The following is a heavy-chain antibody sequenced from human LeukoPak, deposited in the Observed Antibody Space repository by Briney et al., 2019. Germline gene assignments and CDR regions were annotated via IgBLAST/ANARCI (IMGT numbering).Heavy chain of an antibody. CDR3: ASQYGDYPY. CDR1: GGSFSGYY. CDR2: INHSGGT. D-gene: IGHD4-17*01. V-gene: IGHV4-34*01. J-gene: IGHJ4*02. Sequence: SETLSLTCAVYGGSFSGYYWSWIRQPPGKGLEWIGEINHSGGTNYNPSLKSRVTISVDTSKNQFSLKLSSVTAADTAVYYCASQYGDYPYWGQGTLVTVSS.